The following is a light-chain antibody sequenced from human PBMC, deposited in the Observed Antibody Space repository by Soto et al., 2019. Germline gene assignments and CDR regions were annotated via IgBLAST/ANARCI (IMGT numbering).Light chain of an antibody. V-gene: IGKV1-33*01. Sequence: DIQMTQSASSLPASVGDTVTISCQASQDISKYLNWFQQKPGKAPKLLIYDVFNVETGVPSRFRGRGSWTDFTLILSNLQPEDFATFYCQTYDQLPITFGGGTKVDI. CDR2: DVF. CDR3: QTYDQLPIT. J-gene: IGKJ4*01. CDR1: QDISKY.